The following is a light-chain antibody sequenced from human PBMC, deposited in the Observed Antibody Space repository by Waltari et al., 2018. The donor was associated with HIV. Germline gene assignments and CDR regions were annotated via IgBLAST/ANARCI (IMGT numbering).Light chain of an antibody. CDR3: QQRSNWP. CDR1: QSVSSY. V-gene: IGKV3-11*01. J-gene: IGKJ3*01. Sequence: IVLTQSPAPLSLSPGERATLSCRASQSVSSYLAWYQQKPGQATRLLIYDASNTATGIPARFSGSGSGTDFTLTISSLEPEDFAVYYCQQRSNWPFGPGTKVDIK. CDR2: DAS.